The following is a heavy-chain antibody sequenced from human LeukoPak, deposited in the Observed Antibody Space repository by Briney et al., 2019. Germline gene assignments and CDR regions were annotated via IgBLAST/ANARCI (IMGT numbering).Heavy chain of an antibody. CDR1: GGSFSDFY. V-gene: IGHV4-34*01. D-gene: IGHD3-10*01. J-gene: IGHJ5*02. CDR2: IDHSGST. CDR3: ARDSGTTGEVKFDP. Sequence: PSETLSLTCAVYGGSFSDFYWSWIRQPPGKGLEWIGEIDHSGSTNYNPSLKSRVSISVDTSKNQFSLKVTSVTAADTAVYYCARDSGTTGEVKFDPWGQGTLVTVSS.